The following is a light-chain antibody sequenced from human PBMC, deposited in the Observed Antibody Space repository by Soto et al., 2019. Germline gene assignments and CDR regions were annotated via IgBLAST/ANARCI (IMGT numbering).Light chain of an antibody. CDR1: SSNIGAGYD. CDR3: QSYDSSLSSYV. Sequence: QSVLTQPPSVSGAPGQRVTISCTGSSSNIGAGYDVHWYQQLPGTAPKLLIYGNSNRPSGVPDRFSGSKSVTSASLAITGLQAADEADYYCQSYDSSLSSYVFGTGTKLTVL. CDR2: GNS. V-gene: IGLV1-40*01. J-gene: IGLJ1*01.